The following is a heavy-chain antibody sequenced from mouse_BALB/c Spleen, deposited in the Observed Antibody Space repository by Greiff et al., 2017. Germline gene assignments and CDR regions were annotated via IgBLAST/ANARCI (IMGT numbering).Heavy chain of an antibody. D-gene: IGHD2-10*01. V-gene: IGHV1S81*02. CDR1: GYTFTSYY. CDR3: TRAYYGNPFAY. J-gene: IGHJ3*01. Sequence: QVQLKESGAELVKPGASVKLSCKASGYTFTSYYMYWVKQRPGQGLEWIGEINPSNGGTNFNEKFKSKATLTVDKSSSTAYMQLSSLTSEDSAVYYCTRAYYGNPFAYWGQGTLVTVSA. CDR2: INPSNGGT.